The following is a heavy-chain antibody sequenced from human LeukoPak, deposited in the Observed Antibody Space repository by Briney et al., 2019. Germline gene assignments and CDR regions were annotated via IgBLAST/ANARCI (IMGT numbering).Heavy chain of an antibody. CDR1: GYSISSGYY. CDR3: ARDNGAGLNWFDP. Sequence: PSETLSLTCAVSGYSISSGYYWGWIPQPPGKGLEWIGYIYYSGSTNYNPSLKSRVTISVDTSKNQFSLKLSSVTAADTAVYYCARDNGAGLNWFDPWGQGTLVSVSS. CDR2: IYYSGST. V-gene: IGHV4-61*01. J-gene: IGHJ5*02. D-gene: IGHD6-19*01.